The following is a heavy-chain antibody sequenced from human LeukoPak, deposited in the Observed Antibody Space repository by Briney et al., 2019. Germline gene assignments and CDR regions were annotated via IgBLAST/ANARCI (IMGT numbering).Heavy chain of an antibody. V-gene: IGHV1-2*06. CDR3: ARAAYYYDGSGYYLGD. Sequence: ASLKVSCKASGYTFTDYYMHWVRQAPGHGLEWLGRINPNSGGTNYAQKFQARVTMTRDTSISTAYMELSRLRSDDTALYYCARAAYYYDGSGYYLGDWGQGTLVTVSS. J-gene: IGHJ4*02. D-gene: IGHD3-22*01. CDR1: GYTFTDYY. CDR2: INPNSGGT.